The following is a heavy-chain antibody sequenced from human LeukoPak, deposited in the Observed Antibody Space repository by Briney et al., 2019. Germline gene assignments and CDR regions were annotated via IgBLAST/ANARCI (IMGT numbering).Heavy chain of an antibody. V-gene: IGHV5-51*01. D-gene: IGHD2-2*01. CDR1: GYSFISYW. CDR2: IYPGDSDT. CDR3: ARPVCTTTTCYGYYFDY. J-gene: IGHJ4*02. Sequence: GESLKISCKGSGYSFISYWTGWVRQMPGKGLEWMGIIYPGDSDTRYGPSFQGQVTISADKSISTAYLQWNSLKASDTAMYYCARPVCTTTTCYGYYFDYWGQGTLVTVSS.